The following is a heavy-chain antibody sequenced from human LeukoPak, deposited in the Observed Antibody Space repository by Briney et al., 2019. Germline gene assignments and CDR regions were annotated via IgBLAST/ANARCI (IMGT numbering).Heavy chain of an antibody. D-gene: IGHD3-9*01. J-gene: IGHJ5*02. Sequence: SETLSLTCAAYGGSFSGYYWSWIRQPPGKGLEWIGEINHSGSTNYNPSLKSRVTISVDTSKNQFSLKLSSVTVADTAVYYCARESLRYFDWLLYRGWFDPWGQGTLVTVSS. CDR2: INHSGST. V-gene: IGHV4-34*01. CDR3: ARESLRYFDWLLYRGWFDP. CDR1: GGSFSGYY.